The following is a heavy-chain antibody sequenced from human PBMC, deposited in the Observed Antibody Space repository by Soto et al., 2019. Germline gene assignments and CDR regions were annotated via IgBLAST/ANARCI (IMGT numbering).Heavy chain of an antibody. J-gene: IGHJ6*02. CDR3: ARRGTTVTTYYYYGMDV. D-gene: IGHD4-17*01. Sequence: SETLSLTCTVSGASISHYYWSWIRQPPGKGLEWIGYIYNSGSTNYNPSLKSRVTISVDTSKNQFSLKLSSVTAADTAVYYCARRGTTVTTYYYYGMDVWGQGTTVTVSS. CDR1: GASISHYY. CDR2: IYNSGST. V-gene: IGHV4-59*08.